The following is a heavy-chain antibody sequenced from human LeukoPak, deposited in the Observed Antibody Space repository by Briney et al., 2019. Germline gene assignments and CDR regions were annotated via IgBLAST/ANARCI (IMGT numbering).Heavy chain of an antibody. D-gene: IGHD3-22*01. CDR2: ISGSGSST. CDR1: GFTFSNYA. CDR3: ARDEYDSSGYYDY. J-gene: IGHJ4*02. Sequence: GGSLRLSCAASGFTFSNYAMSWVRQAPGKGLEWVSAISGSGSSTYYADSVKGRFTISRDNSKNTLYLQMNSLRAEDTAVYYCARDEYDSSGYYDYWGQGTLATVSS. V-gene: IGHV3-23*01.